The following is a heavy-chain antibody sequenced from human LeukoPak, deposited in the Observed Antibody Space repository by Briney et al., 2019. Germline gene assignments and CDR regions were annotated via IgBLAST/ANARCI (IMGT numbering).Heavy chain of an antibody. D-gene: IGHD2-2*02. J-gene: IGHJ4*02. CDR3: ARGPLYGY. V-gene: IGHV4-34*01. CDR2: INHSGST. Sequence: SETLSLTCAVYGGSFSGYYWSWIRQPPGKGLEWIGEINHSGSTNYNPSLKSRVTVSVDTSKNQLSLKLSSVTAADTAVYYCARGPLYGYWGQGTLVTVSS. CDR1: GGSFSGYY.